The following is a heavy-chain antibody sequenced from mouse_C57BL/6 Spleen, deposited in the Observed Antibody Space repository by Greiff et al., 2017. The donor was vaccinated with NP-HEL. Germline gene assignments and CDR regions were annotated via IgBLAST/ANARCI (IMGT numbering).Heavy chain of an antibody. V-gene: IGHV3-6*01. D-gene: IGHD2-4*01. J-gene: IGHJ2*01. Sequence: ESGPGLVKPSQSLSLTCSVTGYSITSGYYWNWIRQFPGNKLEWMGYISYDGSNNYNPSLKNRISITRDTSKNQFFLKLNSVTTEDTATYYCASLYYDYDEGVYYFDYWGQGTTLTVSS. CDR3: ASLYYDYDEGVYYFDY. CDR2: ISYDGSN. CDR1: GYSITSGYY.